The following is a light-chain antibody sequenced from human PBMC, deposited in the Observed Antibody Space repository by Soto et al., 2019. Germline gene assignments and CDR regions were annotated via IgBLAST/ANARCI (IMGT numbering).Light chain of an antibody. CDR3: QQRSNGT. V-gene: IGKV3-11*01. CDR1: QSVSSC. CDR2: DAS. Sequence: EIVLTQSPATLSLSPGERATLSCRASQSVSSCLAWYQQKPGQAPRLLIYDASNRATGIPARFSGSGSGTDFTLTISSLEPEDFAVYYCQQRSNGTFGPGTKVDIK. J-gene: IGKJ3*01.